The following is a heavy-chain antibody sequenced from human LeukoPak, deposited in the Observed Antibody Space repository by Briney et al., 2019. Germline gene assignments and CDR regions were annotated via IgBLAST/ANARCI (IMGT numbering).Heavy chain of an antibody. D-gene: IGHD2-2*01. V-gene: IGHV3-23*01. CDR3: AKRGDCSGTCTYDY. J-gene: IGHJ4*02. CDR1: GFTFSNYA. Sequence: GGSLGLSCAASGFTFSNYAIHWVRQAPGKGLEWVSIVGGRGVKTYYADSVKGRFTISRDNSKNTVYLQMNSLRAEDTAVYYCAKRGDCSGTCTYDYWGQGTLVTVSS. CDR2: VGGRGVKT.